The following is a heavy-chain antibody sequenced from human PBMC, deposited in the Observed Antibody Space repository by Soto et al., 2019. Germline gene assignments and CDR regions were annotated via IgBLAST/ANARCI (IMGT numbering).Heavy chain of an antibody. D-gene: IGHD2-15*01. CDR1: GFTFRSCA. CDR3: ATGAYCSGGSCYDYYYYYYGMDR. Sequence: SVKVSCKTSGFTFRSCAVQWVRQARGQRLEWIGWLVVGTGNTNYAQKFQQRVTISSDRSTNTVSMELSSLTSEDTAVYYCATGAYCSGGSCYDYYYYYYGMDRWGQGTTVPVSS. J-gene: IGHJ6*02. CDR2: LVVGTGNT. V-gene: IGHV1-58*01.